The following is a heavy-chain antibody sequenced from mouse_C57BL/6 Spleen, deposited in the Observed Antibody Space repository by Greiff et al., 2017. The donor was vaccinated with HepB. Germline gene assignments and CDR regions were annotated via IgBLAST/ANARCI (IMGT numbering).Heavy chain of an antibody. CDR3: ARDYYDAGSRGDFDY. Sequence: QVQLQQSGPELVKPGASVKISCKASGYSFSSSWMNWVKQRPGKGLEWIGRIYPGDGDTNYNGKFKGKATLTADKSSSTAYMQLSSLTSEDSAVYFCARDYYDAGSRGDFDYWGQGTTLTVSS. CDR1: GYSFSSSW. D-gene: IGHD1-1*01. CDR2: IYPGDGDT. J-gene: IGHJ2*01. V-gene: IGHV1-82*01.